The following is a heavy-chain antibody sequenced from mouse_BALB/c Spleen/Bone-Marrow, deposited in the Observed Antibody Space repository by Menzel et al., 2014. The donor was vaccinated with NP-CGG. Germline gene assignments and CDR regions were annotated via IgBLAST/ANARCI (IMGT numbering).Heavy chain of an antibody. J-gene: IGHJ4*01. CDR1: GYTFTTYT. CDR3: ARGGFLLRSLALDY. Sequence: QVQLKQSGAELARPGASVKMSCEASGYTFTTYTMHWVQQRPGQGLEWVGYINPSTGFTNYNQIFKDKATLAADKSSSTAYMQLSSLTSEDSAVYYCARGGFLLRSLALDYWGQGTSVTVSS. CDR2: INPSTGFT. D-gene: IGHD1-1*01. V-gene: IGHV1-4*01.